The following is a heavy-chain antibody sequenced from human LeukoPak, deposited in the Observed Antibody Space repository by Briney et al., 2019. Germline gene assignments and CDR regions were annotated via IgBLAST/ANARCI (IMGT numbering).Heavy chain of an antibody. CDR3: ARSLRNSDGVNWFDP. Sequence: SQTLSLTCVISGDNVSSNNAAWTWIRQSPSRGLEWLGRTYYRSKWYDDYAVSVKSRISINPDTSKNHFSLHLRSVTPEDTAVYYCARSLRNSDGVNWFDPWGQGSLVVVSS. CDR2: TYYRSKWYD. V-gene: IGHV6-1*01. D-gene: IGHD1-14*01. J-gene: IGHJ5*02. CDR1: GDNVSSNNAA.